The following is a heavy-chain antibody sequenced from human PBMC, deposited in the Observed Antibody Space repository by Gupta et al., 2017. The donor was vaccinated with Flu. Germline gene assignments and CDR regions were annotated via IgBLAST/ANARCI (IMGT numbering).Heavy chain of an antibody. CDR3: ATENTFYDSAPHFDN. Sequence: EVQLVESGGGLVKPGGSLRLSCAASGFIFTNAWMTWVRQAPGKGLEWVGRSRSKVDGGSTDYAASVKGRFAISRDDSSNTLFLQLNSLKTEDTAVYYCATENTFYDSAPHFDNWGQGTLVTVS. V-gene: IGHV3-15*01. CDR2: SRSKVDGGST. CDR1: GFIFTNAW. D-gene: IGHD5/OR15-5a*01. J-gene: IGHJ4*02.